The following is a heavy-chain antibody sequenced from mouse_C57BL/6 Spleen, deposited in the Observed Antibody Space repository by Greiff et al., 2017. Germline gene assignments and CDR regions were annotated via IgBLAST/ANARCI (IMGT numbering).Heavy chain of an antibody. V-gene: IGHV1-4*01. J-gene: IGHJ2*01. CDR1: GYTFTSYT. D-gene: IGHD1-1*01. CDR2: INPSSGYT. Sequence: VKLQESGAELARPGASVKMSCKASGYTFTSYTMHWVKQRPGQGLEWIGYINPSSGYTKYNQKFKDKATLTADKSSSTAYMQLSSLTSEDSAVYYCAIDYYGSTPDYWGQGTTLTVSS. CDR3: AIDYYGSTPDY.